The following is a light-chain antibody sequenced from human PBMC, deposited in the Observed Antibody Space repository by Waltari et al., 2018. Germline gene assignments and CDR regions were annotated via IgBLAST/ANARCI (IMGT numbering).Light chain of an antibody. CDR3: SSYAGSSNLI. Sequence: QSALTQPPSASGSPGQSVTISCTGTSSDIGSSKYFSWYQQHPPKAPKLMIYEVNKRPSGVPDRFSGSKSGNTASLTVSGLQADDEADYYCSSYAGSSNLIFGGGTKLTVL. CDR2: EVN. V-gene: IGLV2-8*01. CDR1: SSDIGSSKY. J-gene: IGLJ2*01.